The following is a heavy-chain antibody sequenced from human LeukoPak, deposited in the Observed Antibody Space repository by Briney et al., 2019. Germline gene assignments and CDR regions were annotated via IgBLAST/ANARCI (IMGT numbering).Heavy chain of an antibody. D-gene: IGHD3-16*02. V-gene: IGHV1-2*02. Sequence: ASVKVSCKASGYTFTGYYMHWVRQAPGQRLEWMGWINPNSGGTNYAQKFQGRVTTTRDTSISTAYMELSRLRSDDTAVYYCAREYYDYVWGSYRYTVYYFDYWGQGTLVTVSS. CDR2: INPNSGGT. CDR1: GYTFTGYY. J-gene: IGHJ4*02. CDR3: AREYYDYVWGSYRYTVYYFDY.